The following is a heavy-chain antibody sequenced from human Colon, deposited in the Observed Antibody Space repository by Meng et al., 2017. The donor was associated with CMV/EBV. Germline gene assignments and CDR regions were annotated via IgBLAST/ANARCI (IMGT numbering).Heavy chain of an antibody. CDR1: GGSVSSGDYY. Sequence: QGQRQDSGPRLVKPSQTLSLTCTVSGGSVSSGDYYWSWIRQPPGKGLEWIGYIYYSGSTYYNPSLKSRVTISVDTSKNQFSLKLSSVTAADTAVYYCARGADYGGNPLDYWGQGTLVTASS. CDR3: ARGADYGGNPLDY. J-gene: IGHJ4*02. V-gene: IGHV4-30-4*08. D-gene: IGHD4-23*01. CDR2: IYYSGST.